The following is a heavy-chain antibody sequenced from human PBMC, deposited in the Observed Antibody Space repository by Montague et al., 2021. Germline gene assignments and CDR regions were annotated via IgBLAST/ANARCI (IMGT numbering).Heavy chain of an antibody. CDR2: IYHNGNT. J-gene: IGHJ4*02. CDR3: ATWPTYSTTWYYFDS. D-gene: IGHD2/OR15-2a*01. CDR1: GGSVSSPDW. V-gene: IGHV4-4*02. Sequence: SETLSLTCAVSGGSVSSPDWWSWVRQAPGKGLEWIGDIYHNGNTNFNLSLKSRVTISVDKSKNQFSLQLTSVTAADTAVYYCATWPTYSTTWYYFDSWGQGTQVIVSS.